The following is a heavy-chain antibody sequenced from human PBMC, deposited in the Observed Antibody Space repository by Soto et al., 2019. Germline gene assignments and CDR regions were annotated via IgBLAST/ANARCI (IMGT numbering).Heavy chain of an antibody. CDR2: ISGSGGST. CDR3: AKDQVTIFGVDEKEDAFDI. V-gene: IGHV3-23*01. D-gene: IGHD3-3*01. CDR1: GFTFSSYA. J-gene: IGHJ3*02. Sequence: EVQLLESGGGLVQPGGSLRLSCAASGFTFSSYAMSWVRQAPGKGLEWVSAISGSGGSTYYADSVKGRFTISRDNSKNTLYLQMTSLRAEDTAVYYCAKDQVTIFGVDEKEDAFDIWGQGTMVTVSS.